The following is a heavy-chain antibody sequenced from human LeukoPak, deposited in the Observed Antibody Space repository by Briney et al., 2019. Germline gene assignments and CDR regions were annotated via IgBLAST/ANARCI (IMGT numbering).Heavy chain of an antibody. CDR1: GASISSHY. D-gene: IGHD3-16*01. CDR3: ATIKHGQIFGYFDF. J-gene: IGHJ4*02. CDR2: VIDSVRT. Sequence: TSETLSLTCTVSGASISSHYWSWLRQPPGKGLEGIGYVIDSVRTKDNPSLERRLTLSADTSKNEFSLRLSSVTAADTAVYYCATIKHGQIFGYFDFWGQGIKVTVSS. V-gene: IGHV4-59*11.